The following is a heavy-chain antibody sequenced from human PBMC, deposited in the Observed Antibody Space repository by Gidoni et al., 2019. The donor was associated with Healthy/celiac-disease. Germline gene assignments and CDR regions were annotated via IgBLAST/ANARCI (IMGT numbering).Heavy chain of an antibody. D-gene: IGHD6-13*01. CDR1: GGSISSYY. CDR2: IYYSGST. J-gene: IGHJ4*02. Sequence: QVQLQESGPGLVKPSETLSLTCTVSGGSISSYYWRWSRQPPGKGLEWIGYIYYSGSTNYNPSLKSRVTISVDTSKNQFSLKLSAVTAADTAVYYCARFVSAAGTFDYWGQGTLVTVSS. V-gene: IGHV4-59*01. CDR3: ARFVSAAGTFDY.